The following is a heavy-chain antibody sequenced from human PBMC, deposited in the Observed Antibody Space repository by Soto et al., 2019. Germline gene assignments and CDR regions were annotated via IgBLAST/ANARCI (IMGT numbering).Heavy chain of an antibody. D-gene: IGHD2-15*01. V-gene: IGHV1-46*01. CDR1: GYTFTSYY. J-gene: IGHJ4*02. CDR2: INPSGGST. Sequence: ASVKVSCKASGYTFTSYYMHWVRQAPGQGLKWMGIINPSGGSTSYAQKFQGRVTMTRDTSTSTVYMELSSLRSEDTAVYYCATQIKALVAATPWFYFDYWGQGTLVTVSS. CDR3: ATQIKALVAATPWFYFDY.